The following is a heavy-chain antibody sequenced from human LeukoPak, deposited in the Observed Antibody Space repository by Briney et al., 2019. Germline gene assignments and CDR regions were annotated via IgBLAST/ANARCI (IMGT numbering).Heavy chain of an antibody. Sequence: ASVKVSCKASGYTFTSYAMHWVRQAPGQRLEWMGWINAGNGNTKYSQKFQGRVTITRDTSASTAYMELSSLRSEDTAVYYCARSTVVVPAAMEGEFDYWGQGTLVTVSS. CDR2: INAGNGNT. CDR3: ARSTVVVPAAMEGEFDY. CDR1: GYTFTSYA. D-gene: IGHD2-2*01. J-gene: IGHJ4*02. V-gene: IGHV1-3*01.